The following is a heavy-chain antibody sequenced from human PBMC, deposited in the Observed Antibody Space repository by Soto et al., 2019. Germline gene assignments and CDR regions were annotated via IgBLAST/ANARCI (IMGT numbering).Heavy chain of an antibody. CDR3: AKINWNDNNAY. Sequence: VGSLRLSCAASGFTFTSHPLSWVRQAPGKGLEWVSAISSESATIDYADSVKGRFTISRHYSENTVYLHMNSLRAEDTAVYYCAKINWNDNNAYWAQGTLVTVTS. V-gene: IGHV3-23*01. J-gene: IGHJ4*02. CDR1: GFTFTSHP. D-gene: IGHD1-20*01. CDR2: ISSESATI.